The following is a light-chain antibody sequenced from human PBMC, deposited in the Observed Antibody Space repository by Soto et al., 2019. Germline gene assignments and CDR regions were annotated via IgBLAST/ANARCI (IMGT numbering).Light chain of an antibody. Sequence: QSALTQPASVSGSAGPSITISCTGNSSDVGGYNYVSWYQQNPGKAPKLMIYEVSNRPAGVSNRFSGSKSGNTASLTISGLQAEDEADYYCTSYRSTSTRYVLGTGTKVTVL. CDR1: SSDVGGYNY. CDR2: EVS. V-gene: IGLV2-14*01. J-gene: IGLJ1*01. CDR3: TSYRSTSTRYV.